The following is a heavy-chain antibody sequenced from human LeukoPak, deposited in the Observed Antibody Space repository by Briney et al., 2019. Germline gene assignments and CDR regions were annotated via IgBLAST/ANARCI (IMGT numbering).Heavy chain of an antibody. CDR2: ISGSGGST. Sequence: PGGSLRLSCAASGFTFSSYAMSWVRQAPGKGLEWVSAISGSGGSTYYADPVKGRFTIYRDNSKNTLSLQMNSLIPEDTAVYYCAKVNPKVREISHYHYYYYMDVWGKGTTVTISS. CDR1: GFTFSSYA. V-gene: IGHV3-23*01. D-gene: IGHD3-10*01. CDR3: AKVNPKVREISHYHYYYYMDV. J-gene: IGHJ6*03.